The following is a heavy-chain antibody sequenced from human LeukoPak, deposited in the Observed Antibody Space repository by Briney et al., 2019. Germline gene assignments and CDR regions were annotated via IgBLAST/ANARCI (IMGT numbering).Heavy chain of an antibody. Sequence: GGSLRLSCVASGFTFTNYAMTWVRQAPGEGLQWVSSIFGSSGSTYYADSVKGRVIISRDNSKNMVYLQMNGLRAEDTAVYYCAKDRTYHSDFSAYYFSTPLQHNWGQGTLVTVSS. CDR1: GFTFTNYA. V-gene: IGHV3-23*01. D-gene: IGHD3-22*01. J-gene: IGHJ4*02. CDR3: AKDRTYHSDFSAYYFSTPLQHN. CDR2: IFGSSGST.